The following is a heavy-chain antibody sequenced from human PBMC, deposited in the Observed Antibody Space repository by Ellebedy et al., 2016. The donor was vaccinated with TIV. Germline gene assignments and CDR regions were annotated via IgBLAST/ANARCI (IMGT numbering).Heavy chain of an antibody. D-gene: IGHD3-16*01. Sequence: GESLKISCKASGYSFTTYWIGWVRQMPGKGLEWMGIIYPGDPDPGDSDTRYSPSFQGQVTISADKSINTAYLQWSSLKASDTAMYYCVRQGELPLDYWGQGTLVTVSS. CDR2: IYPGDPDPGDSDT. CDR1: GYSFTTYW. CDR3: VRQGELPLDY. V-gene: IGHV5-51*01. J-gene: IGHJ4*02.